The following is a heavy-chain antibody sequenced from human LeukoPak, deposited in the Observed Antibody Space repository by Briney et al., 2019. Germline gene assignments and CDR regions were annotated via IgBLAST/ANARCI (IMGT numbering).Heavy chain of an antibody. CDR1: GYTFTSYA. V-gene: IGHV1-3*01. D-gene: IGHD6-6*01. CDR3: AKDIRATSMAAPDF. J-gene: IGHJ4*02. CDR2: INAGNGNT. Sequence: ASVKVSCKASGYTFTSYAMHWVRQAPGQRLEWMGWINAGNGNTKYSQKFQGRVTITRDTSAGTAYMELSSLRAEDTALYYCAKDIRATSMAAPDFWGQGTLVTVSS.